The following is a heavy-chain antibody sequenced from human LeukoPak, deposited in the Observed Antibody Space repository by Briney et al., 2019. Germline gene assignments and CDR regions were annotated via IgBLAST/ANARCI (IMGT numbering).Heavy chain of an antibody. CDR3: ARNRIAVAGGGFDY. J-gene: IGHJ4*02. D-gene: IGHD6-19*01. CDR1: GYTFTGYY. V-gene: IGHV1-2*02. CDR2: INPNSGGT. Sequence: GASVKVSCKASGYTFTGYYMHWVRQAPGQGLEWMGWINPNSGGTNYAQKFQGRVTMIRDTSISTAYMELSRPRSDDTAVYYCARNRIAVAGGGFDYWGQGTLVTVSS.